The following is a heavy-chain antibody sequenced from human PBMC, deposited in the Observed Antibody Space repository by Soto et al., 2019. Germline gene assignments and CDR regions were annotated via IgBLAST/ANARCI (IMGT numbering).Heavy chain of an antibody. Sequence: QVQLVESGGGVVRPGRSLRLSCAASGFTFSSYGMHWVRQAPGKGLEWVAVIWYDGSNKYYADSVKGRFTISRDNSKNPLYLQMTSLRAEDTAVYYCARVLDSYWYFGLWGRGTLVTVSS. CDR3: ARVLDSYWYFGL. CDR2: IWYDGSNK. CDR1: GFTFSSYG. V-gene: IGHV3-33*01. J-gene: IGHJ2*01.